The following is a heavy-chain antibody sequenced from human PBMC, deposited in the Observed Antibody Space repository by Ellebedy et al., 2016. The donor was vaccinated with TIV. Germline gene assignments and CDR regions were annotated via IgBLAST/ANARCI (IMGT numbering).Heavy chain of an antibody. CDR1: GYTFTGYY. CDR2: INPSGGST. Sequence: AASVKVSCKASGYTFTGYYMHWVRQAPGQGLEWTGIINPSGGSTSYAQKFQGRVTMTRDTSISTAYMELSRLRSDDTAVYYCARGYYDILTGYSPPRYWGQGTLVTVSS. J-gene: IGHJ4*02. D-gene: IGHD3-9*01. V-gene: IGHV1-46*01. CDR3: ARGYYDILTGYSPPRY.